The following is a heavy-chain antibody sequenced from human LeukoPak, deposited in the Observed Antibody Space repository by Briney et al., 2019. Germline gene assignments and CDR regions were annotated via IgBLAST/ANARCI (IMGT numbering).Heavy chain of an antibody. J-gene: IGHJ6*04. V-gene: IGHV5-51*01. D-gene: IGHD3-9*01. CDR2: IPFGDSDT. Sequence: GESRKSSCTGSAYSFTSYSIGWVRHTTLKGRGWMGIIPFGDSDTRYTTSFQGQVTISADKSISTAYLQWSSLKASDTAMYYCARAGGQGYYDILPGQGPYYYYGMDVWGKGTTVTVSS. CDR3: ARAGGQGYYDILPGQGPYYYYGMDV. CDR1: AYSFTSYS.